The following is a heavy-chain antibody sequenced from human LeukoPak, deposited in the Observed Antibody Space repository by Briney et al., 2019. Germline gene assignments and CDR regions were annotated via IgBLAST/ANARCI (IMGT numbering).Heavy chain of an antibody. Sequence: GSLRLSCEASGFTFSSFGMHWVRQAPGKGLEWVAFIRYDGTNKYYADSVKGRFTISRDNSKNTLYLKMNSLRGEDTAVYYCARRSSSGWYPDYYYYYMDVWGKGTTVTISS. V-gene: IGHV3-30*02. CDR1: GFTFSSFG. CDR2: IRYDGTNK. CDR3: ARRSSSGWYPDYYYYYMDV. D-gene: IGHD6-19*01. J-gene: IGHJ6*03.